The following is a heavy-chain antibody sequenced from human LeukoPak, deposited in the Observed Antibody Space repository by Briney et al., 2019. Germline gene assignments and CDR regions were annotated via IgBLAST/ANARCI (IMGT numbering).Heavy chain of an antibody. CDR1: GFTFSSYA. CDR2: ISYDGSNK. Sequence: GGSLRLSCAASGFTFSSYAMHWVRQAPGKGLEWVAVISYDGSNKYYADSVKGRFTISRDNSKNTLYLQMNSLRAEDTAVYYRARGMTPGIAAANPFDYWGQGTLVTVSS. V-gene: IGHV3-30-3*01. CDR3: ARGMTPGIAAANPFDY. D-gene: IGHD6-13*01. J-gene: IGHJ4*02.